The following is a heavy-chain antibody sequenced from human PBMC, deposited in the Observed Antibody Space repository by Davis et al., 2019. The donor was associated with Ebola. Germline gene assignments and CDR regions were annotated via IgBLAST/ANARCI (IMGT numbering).Heavy chain of an antibody. CDR2: INPSGGST. CDR3: ATAAGERLDYFDS. V-gene: IGHV1-46*01. D-gene: IGHD1-26*01. CDR1: GYTFTSYY. J-gene: IGHJ4*02. Sequence: ASVKVSCKASGYTFTSYYMHWVRQAPGQGLEWMGIINPSGGSTSYAQKFQGRVTMTRDTSTSTVYMELSSLRSEDTAVYYCATAAGERLDYFDSWGQGSLVTVSS.